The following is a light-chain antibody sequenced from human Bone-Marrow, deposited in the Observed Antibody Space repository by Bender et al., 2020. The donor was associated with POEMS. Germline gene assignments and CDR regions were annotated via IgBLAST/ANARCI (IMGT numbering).Light chain of an antibody. Sequence: QSALTQPASVSGSPGQSITISCTGTSSDVGSYALVSWYQQYPGQAPRLMIYEVTKRPSGVPDRFSGSKSGNTASLTISGLQAEDEADYYCAAWDDSLNGRVFGGGTKLTVL. CDR3: AAWDDSLNGRV. V-gene: IGLV2-14*02. J-gene: IGLJ3*02. CDR2: EVT. CDR1: SSDVGSYAL.